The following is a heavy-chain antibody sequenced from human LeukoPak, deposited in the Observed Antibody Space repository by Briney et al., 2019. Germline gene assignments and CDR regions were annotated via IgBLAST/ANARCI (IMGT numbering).Heavy chain of an antibody. D-gene: IGHD5-24*01. CDR1: GGTFSSYA. J-gene: IGHJ4*02. CDR3: ARGGRLQFGGDY. CDR2: IIPIFGTA. V-gene: IGHV1-69*13. Sequence: ASVKVSCKASGGTFSSYAISWVRQAPGQGLEWMGGIIPIFGTANYAQKFQGRVTITADESTSTAYMELSSLRSEDTAVYYCARGGRLQFGGDYWGQGTLVTVSS.